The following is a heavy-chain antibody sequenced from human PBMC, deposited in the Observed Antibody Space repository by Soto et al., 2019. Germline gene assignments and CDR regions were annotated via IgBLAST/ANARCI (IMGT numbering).Heavy chain of an antibody. D-gene: IGHD5-12*01. V-gene: IGHV4-59*01. CDR2: IYYSGST. Sequence: TETLALTCTVSGGSISSYYWSWIRPPPGKGLEWIGYIYYSGSTNYNPSLKSRVTISVDTSKNQFSLKLSSVTAADTAVYYCARWLRPYYFDYWGQGTLVTVS. CDR1: GGSISSYY. CDR3: ARWLRPYYFDY. J-gene: IGHJ4*02.